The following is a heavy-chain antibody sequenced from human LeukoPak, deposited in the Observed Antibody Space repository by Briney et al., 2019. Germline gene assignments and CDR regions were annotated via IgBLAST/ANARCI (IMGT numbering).Heavy chain of an antibody. CDR2: INSDGSNT. J-gene: IGHJ4*02. CDR3: ARGQYGGYDSIGDY. CDR1: GFTFSSYW. V-gene: IGHV3-74*01. D-gene: IGHD5-12*01. Sequence: PGGSLRLACAASGFTFSSYWMHWVRQAPGKGLVWVSRINSDGSNTDYADSVKGRITISRDNAKNTMFLQMNSLRDEDTAVYSCARGQYGGYDSIGDYWGQGTLVTVSS.